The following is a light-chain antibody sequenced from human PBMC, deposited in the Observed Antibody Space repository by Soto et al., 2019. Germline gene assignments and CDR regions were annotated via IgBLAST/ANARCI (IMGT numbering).Light chain of an antibody. J-gene: IGLJ1*01. CDR2: DVS. CDR1: SSDVGAYNF. Sequence: QSALTQPASVSGSPGQSITISCTGTSSDVGAYNFVSWYQQHPGKLPKLMIFDVSRRPSGVSDRFSGSKSGNTASLTISGLQDEDEGDYYCSSYTSSSTQVFGSGTKVTVL. V-gene: IGLV2-14*03. CDR3: SSYTSSSTQV.